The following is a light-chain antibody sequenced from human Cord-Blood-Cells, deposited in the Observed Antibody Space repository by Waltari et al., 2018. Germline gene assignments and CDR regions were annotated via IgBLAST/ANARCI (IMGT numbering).Light chain of an antibody. CDR2: DAS. J-gene: IGKJ5*01. V-gene: IGKV3-11*01. CDR3: QQRSNWPIT. Sequence: EIVLTQSPPTLSLSQGERATLSCRASQSVSSYLAWYQQKPGQAPRHLIYDASNRATGIPARFSGSGSGTDFTLTISSLEPEDFAVYYCQQRSNWPITFGQGTRLEIK. CDR1: QSVSSY.